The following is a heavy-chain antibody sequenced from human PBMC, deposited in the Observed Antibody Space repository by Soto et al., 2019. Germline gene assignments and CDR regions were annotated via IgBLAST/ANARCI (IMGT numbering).Heavy chain of an antibody. CDR1: GFPFSSYW. CDR2: ISGGGVTT. J-gene: IGHJ4*02. D-gene: IGHD3-9*01. V-gene: IGHV3-74*01. CDR3: AREYYGLLTGYYTDY. Sequence: EVQLVESGGDLVQRGGSLRLSCAASGFPFSSYWMHWVRHTPGKGLDWVARISGGGVTTYYADSVTGRFTVSRDNAKNTLSLQISGLRAEDTAVYYCAREYYGLLTGYYTDYWGQGTVVSVSS.